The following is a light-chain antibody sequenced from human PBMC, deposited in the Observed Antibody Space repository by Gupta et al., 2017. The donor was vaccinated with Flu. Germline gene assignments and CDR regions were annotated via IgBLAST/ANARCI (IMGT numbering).Light chain of an antibody. J-gene: IGLJ2*01. V-gene: IGLV3-1*01. Sequence: SYELTQSPSVSVSPGQTASITCSGDKIGDKYVCWYQQKPGQSPVLLIYQDTRRPSGIPERFSGSNSGNTAALTISGTQAIDEADYYCQAWDSSAVVFGGGTKLTVL. CDR2: QDT. CDR1: KIGDKY. CDR3: QAWDSSAVV.